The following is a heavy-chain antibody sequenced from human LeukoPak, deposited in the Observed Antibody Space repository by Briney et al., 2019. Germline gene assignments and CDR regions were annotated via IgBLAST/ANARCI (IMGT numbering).Heavy chain of an antibody. D-gene: IGHD1-26*01. CDR2: MYSGSNI. Sequence: PGGSLRLSCAASGFSVSSNYMSWVRQAPGKGLELVSVMYSGSNIHYTESVKGRFTITRDNSRNTLYLQMNGVRVEDTAVYYCARNLGATGPHDAFDIWGQGTMVTVCS. V-gene: IGHV3-53*01. J-gene: IGHJ3*02. CDR1: GFSVSSNY. CDR3: ARNLGATGPHDAFDI.